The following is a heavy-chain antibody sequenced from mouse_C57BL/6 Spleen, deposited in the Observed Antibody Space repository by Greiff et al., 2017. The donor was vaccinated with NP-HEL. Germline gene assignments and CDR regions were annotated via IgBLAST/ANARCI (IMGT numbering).Heavy chain of an antibody. V-gene: IGHV5-17*01. J-gene: IGHJ4*01. CDR2: ISSGSSTI. D-gene: IGHD1-1*01. Sequence: EVKLVESGGGLVKPGGSLKLSCAASGFTFSDYGMHWVRQAPEKGLEWVAYISSGSSTIYYADTVKGRFTISRDNAKNTLFLQMTSLRSEDTAMYYCARPDYYGSFYYYAMDYWGQGTSVTVSS. CDR3: ARPDYYGSFYYYAMDY. CDR1: GFTFSDYG.